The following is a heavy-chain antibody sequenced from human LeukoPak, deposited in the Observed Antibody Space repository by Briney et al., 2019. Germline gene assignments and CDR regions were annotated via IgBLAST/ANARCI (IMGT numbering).Heavy chain of an antibody. Sequence: GGSLRLSCAASGFTFSSYGMSWVRQAPGKGLEWVSAISGSGGSTYYADSVKGRFTISRDSSKNTLYLQMNSLRAEDTAVYYCAKDRILWFGELGLFDPWGQGTLVTVSS. CDR1: GFTFSSYG. D-gene: IGHD3-10*01. CDR2: ISGSGGST. CDR3: AKDRILWFGELGLFDP. V-gene: IGHV3-23*01. J-gene: IGHJ5*02.